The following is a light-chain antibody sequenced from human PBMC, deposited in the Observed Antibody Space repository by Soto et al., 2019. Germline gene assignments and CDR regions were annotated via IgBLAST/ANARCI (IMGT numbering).Light chain of an antibody. CDR2: KAS. Sequence: DIQMTQSPSTLSASVGDKVTITCRASQSISSRLAWYQQKPGKAPNLLIYKASSLESGVPSRLSGSGSGTEFTLTISSLQPDDFATYFCQQYNTYSPMWTFGQGTKVEIK. V-gene: IGKV1-5*03. CDR1: QSISSR. CDR3: QQYNTYSPMWT. J-gene: IGKJ1*01.